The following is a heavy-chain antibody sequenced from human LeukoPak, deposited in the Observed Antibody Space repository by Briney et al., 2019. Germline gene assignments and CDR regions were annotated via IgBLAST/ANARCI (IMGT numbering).Heavy chain of an antibody. Sequence: GGSLRLSCAASGFTFSTSGMHWVRQAPGKGLEWVAVVSYDGSNKFYADSVKGRFTISRDNSKNTLYLQMNTLRAEDAAVYYCAKDRTSSWSVDYWGQGTLVTVSS. V-gene: IGHV3-30*18. CDR2: VSYDGSNK. D-gene: IGHD6-13*01. CDR3: AKDRTSSWSVDY. CDR1: GFTFSTSG. J-gene: IGHJ4*02.